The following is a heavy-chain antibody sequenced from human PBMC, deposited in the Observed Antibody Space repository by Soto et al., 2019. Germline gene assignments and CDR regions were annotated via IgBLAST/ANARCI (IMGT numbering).Heavy chain of an antibody. CDR2: ISDSGGSI. CDR1: GFTFSNYA. D-gene: IGHD6-13*01. Sequence: EVQLLESGGGLVQPGESLTLSCAASGFTFSNYAMHWVRQAPGKGLNWVSTISDSGGSIYYIDSVRGRFTISRDSSKNTRYLQMNSLRVEDTAIYYCVKGGASYTSSWYAHWGSGILVTVSS. CDR3: VKGGASYTSSWYAH. V-gene: IGHV3-23*01. J-gene: IGHJ5*02.